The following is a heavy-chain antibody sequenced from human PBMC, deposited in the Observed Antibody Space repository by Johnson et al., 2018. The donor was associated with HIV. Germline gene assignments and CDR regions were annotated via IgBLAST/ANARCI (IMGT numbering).Heavy chain of an antibody. CDR3: ARAPEGRGIDAFDI. J-gene: IGHJ3*02. Sequence: QMMLVESGGGVVQPGGSLRLSCAASGFTFSDYYMSWIRQAPGKGLEWVSYISSSGSTIYYADSVKGRFIISRDNAKNSLYLQMNILTAEDTAVYYCARAPEGRGIDAFDIWCQGTMVTVSS. D-gene: IGHD3-10*01. V-gene: IGHV3-11*01. CDR1: GFTFSDYY. CDR2: ISSSGSTI.